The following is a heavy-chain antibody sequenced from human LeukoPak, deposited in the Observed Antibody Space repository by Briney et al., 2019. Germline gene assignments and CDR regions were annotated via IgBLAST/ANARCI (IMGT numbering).Heavy chain of an antibody. J-gene: IGHJ4*02. V-gene: IGHV3-74*01. D-gene: IGHD1-20*01. CDR1: GFTFSTYW. Sequence: GGSLRLSCAASGFTFSTYWVHWVRQAPGEGLVWVSRIKSDGSDTSYADSVKGRFTISRDNAKNSLYLQMNSLRDEDTAVYYCARDRFNFGFDYWGQGTLVTVSS. CDR2: IKSDGSDT. CDR3: ARDRFNFGFDY.